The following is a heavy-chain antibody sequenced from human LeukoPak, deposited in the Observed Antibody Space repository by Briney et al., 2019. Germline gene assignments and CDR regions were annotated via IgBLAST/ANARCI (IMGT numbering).Heavy chain of an antibody. Sequence: GGSLRLSCAASGFTFDDYAMHWVRQAPGKGLEWVSGISWNSGSIGYADSVKGRFTISRDNAKNSLYLQMNSLRAEDTALYYCAKGSGLFGTSHFDYWGQGTLVTVSS. CDR1: GFTFDDYA. D-gene: IGHD1-1*01. V-gene: IGHV3-9*01. J-gene: IGHJ4*02. CDR3: AKGSGLFGTSHFDY. CDR2: ISWNSGSI.